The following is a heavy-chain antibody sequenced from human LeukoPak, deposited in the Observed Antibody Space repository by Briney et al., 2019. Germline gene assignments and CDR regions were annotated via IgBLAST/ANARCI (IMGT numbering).Heavy chain of an antibody. Sequence: GESLKISCKGSGYSFTSYWIGWVRQMLGKGLEWMGIIYPGDSDTRYSPSFQGQVTISADKSISTAYLQWSSLKASDTAMYYCARQKVDIVATINWFDPWGQGTLVTVSS. CDR1: GYSFTSYW. J-gene: IGHJ5*02. CDR2: IYPGDSDT. CDR3: ARQKVDIVATINWFDP. V-gene: IGHV5-51*01. D-gene: IGHD5-12*01.